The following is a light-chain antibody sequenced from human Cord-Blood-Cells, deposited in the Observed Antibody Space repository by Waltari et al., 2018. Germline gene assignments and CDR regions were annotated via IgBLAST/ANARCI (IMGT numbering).Light chain of an antibody. CDR3: QQYYSYPWT. J-gene: IGKJ1*01. Sequence: AIRITQSPSSLSASTGDRVTITCRASQGISSYLAWYQQKPGKAPKLLIYAASTLQSGVPSRFSVSGSGTDFTLTISCLQSEDFATYYCQQYYSYPWTFGQGTKVEIK. CDR2: AAS. CDR1: QGISSY. V-gene: IGKV1-8*01.